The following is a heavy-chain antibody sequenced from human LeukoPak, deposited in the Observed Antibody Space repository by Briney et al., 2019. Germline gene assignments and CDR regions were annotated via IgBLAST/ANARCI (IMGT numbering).Heavy chain of an antibody. CDR3: ARHGDYVFDN. CDR2: INPDGSQK. D-gene: IGHD4-17*01. J-gene: IGHJ4*02. CDR1: GFNFSAYW. V-gene: IGHV3-7*01. Sequence: GSLRLSCAASGFNFSAYWMGWVRQAPGKGLEWVANINPDGSQKWYVDSVRGRFTISRDNAEKSLYVQMNSLRAEDTAVYYCARHGDYVFDNWGQGTLVTVSS.